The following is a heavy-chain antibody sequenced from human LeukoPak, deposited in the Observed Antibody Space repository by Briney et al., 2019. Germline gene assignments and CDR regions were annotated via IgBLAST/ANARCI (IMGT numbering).Heavy chain of an antibody. V-gene: IGHV3-30*01. CDR1: GCTFSNYA. CDR2: ISSGGTYE. CDR3: ARDSTYYYDSGSSGPHYFDN. Sequence: GGSLRLSCAASGCTFSNYAMHWVRQAPGKVLEWVSLISSGGTYEYYADSVKGRFTISRDNSKNTLYLQANSLRTEDTAVYYCARDSTYYYDSGSSGPHYFDNWGQGTLVTVSS. J-gene: IGHJ4*02. D-gene: IGHD3-10*01.